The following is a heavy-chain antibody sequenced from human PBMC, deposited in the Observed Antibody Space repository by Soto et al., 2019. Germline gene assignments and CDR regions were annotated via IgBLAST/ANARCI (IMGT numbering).Heavy chain of an antibody. D-gene: IGHD3-3*01. CDR2: IYPGDSGT. V-gene: IGHV5-51*01. Sequence: GESLKISCKGSGYSFTSYDIAWVRQMPGKGLEWMGIIYPGDSGTRYSPSFQDQVTISADKSISTAYLQWSSLKASDTAMYYCARARLRFLEWLSVNDYYYGMDVWGQGTTVTVPS. CDR3: ARARLRFLEWLSVNDYYYGMDV. J-gene: IGHJ6*02. CDR1: GYSFTSYD.